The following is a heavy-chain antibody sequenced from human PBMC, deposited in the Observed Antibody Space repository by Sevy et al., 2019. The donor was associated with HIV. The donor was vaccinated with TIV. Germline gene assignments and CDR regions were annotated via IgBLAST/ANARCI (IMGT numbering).Heavy chain of an antibody. V-gene: IGHV3-23*01. CDR1: GFSFDSYG. CDR2: ISGSGTRT. J-gene: IGHJ6*03. D-gene: IGHD3-22*01. Sequence: GGSLRLSCAVSGFSFDSYGMTWVRQAPGKGLEWVSGISGSGTRTYYADSVKGRFIISRDNSKNTLYLQMNSLRSEDPVIYYLAKGGGGHYDPDEIGYYFYYYNMDVWGKGTTVTVSS. CDR3: AKGGGGHYDPDEIGYYFYYYNMDV.